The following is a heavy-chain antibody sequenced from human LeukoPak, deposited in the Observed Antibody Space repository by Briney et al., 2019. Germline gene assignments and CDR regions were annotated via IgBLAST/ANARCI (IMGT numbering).Heavy chain of an antibody. CDR2: ISGSGGST. D-gene: IGHD2-2*01. CDR3: AKMGVVVPAAMDCFDY. CDR1: GFTFSSYA. J-gene: IGHJ4*02. Sequence: GGSLRLSCAASGFTFSSYAMSWVRQAPGKGLEWVSAISGSGGSTYYADSVKGRFTISRDNSKNTLYLQMNRLRAEDTAVYYCAKMGVVVPAAMDCFDYWGQGTLVTVSS. V-gene: IGHV3-23*01.